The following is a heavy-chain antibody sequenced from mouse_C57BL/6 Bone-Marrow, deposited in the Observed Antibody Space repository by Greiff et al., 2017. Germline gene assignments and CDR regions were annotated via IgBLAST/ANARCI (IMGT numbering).Heavy chain of an antibody. Sequence: QVQLQQSGAELARPGASVKLSCKASGYTFTSYGISWVKQRTGPGLEWIGEIYPRSGNTYYNEKFTGKATLTADKSSSTAYMELRSLTSEDSAVYVCARSVTVVAKTAYWYFDVWGTGTTVTVSS. J-gene: IGHJ1*03. V-gene: IGHV1-81*01. CDR2: IYPRSGNT. CDR1: GYTFTSYG. CDR3: ARSVTVVAKTAYWYFDV. D-gene: IGHD1-1*01.